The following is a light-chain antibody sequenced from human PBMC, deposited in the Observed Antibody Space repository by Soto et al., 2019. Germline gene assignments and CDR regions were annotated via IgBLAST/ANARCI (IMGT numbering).Light chain of an antibody. CDR2: KAS. CDR3: QHYNSYSEA. CDR1: QTISSW. Sequence: DIQMTQSPSTLSGSVGDRVTITCRASQTISSWLAWYQQKPGKAPKLLIYKASTLKSGVPSRFSGSGSGTEFTVTISSLQADDFAIYYCQHYNSYSEAFGHGTKVDIK. V-gene: IGKV1-5*03. J-gene: IGKJ1*01.